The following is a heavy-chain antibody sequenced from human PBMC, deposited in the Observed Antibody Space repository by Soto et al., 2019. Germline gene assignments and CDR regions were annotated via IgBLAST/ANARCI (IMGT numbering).Heavy chain of an antibody. V-gene: IGHV4-34*01. CDR1: GGSIGSYFNNYY. J-gene: IGHJ5*02. D-gene: IGHD2-15*01. CDR2: INYGGTT. Sequence: QVQLQQWGAGLLKPSETLSLTCAVYGGSIGSYFNNYYWSWIRQTPGKGLEWIGEINYGGTTNYNPSLKTRISISKDPSKNRFPRKVNSGTAADTATYSCARGHPRSVLPTSLVTAYWFDPGGQGTLVSVSS. CDR3: ARGHPRSVLPTSLVTAYWFDP.